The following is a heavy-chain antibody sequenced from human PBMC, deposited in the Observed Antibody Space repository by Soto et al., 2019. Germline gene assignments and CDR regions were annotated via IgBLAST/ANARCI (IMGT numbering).Heavy chain of an antibody. V-gene: IGHV1-69*06. CDR2: IIPIFGTA. D-gene: IGHD4-17*01. CDR1: GGTFSSYA. Sequence: ASVKVSCKASGGTFSSYAISWVRQAPGQGLEWMGGIIPIFGTANYAQKFQGRVTITADKSTSTVYMELSSLRSEDTAVYYCARALKAPYGPPRKNDAFDIWGQGTMVTVSS. J-gene: IGHJ3*02. CDR3: ARALKAPYGPPRKNDAFDI.